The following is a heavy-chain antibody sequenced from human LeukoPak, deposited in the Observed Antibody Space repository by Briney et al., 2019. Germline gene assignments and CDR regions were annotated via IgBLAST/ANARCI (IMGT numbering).Heavy chain of an antibody. J-gene: IGHJ4*02. CDR3: ATEATYYDFWSGYSLEWIHDY. CDR2: ISGGGDNT. Sequence: GGSLRLSCAASGFTFRSYAMSWVRQTPGKGLEWVSAISGGGDNTYYADSVKGRITISRDNSKNTLYLLMNSLRAEDTAVYYCATEATYYDFWSGYSLEWIHDYWGQGTLVTVSS. D-gene: IGHD3-3*01. CDR1: GFTFRSYA. V-gene: IGHV3-23*01.